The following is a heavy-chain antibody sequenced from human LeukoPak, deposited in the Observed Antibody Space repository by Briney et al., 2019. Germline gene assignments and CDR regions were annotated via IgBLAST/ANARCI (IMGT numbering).Heavy chain of an antibody. CDR1: GFTFSNYD. V-gene: IGHV3-33*01. CDR2: IWFDGSNK. D-gene: IGHD6-13*01. Sequence: PGGSLRLSCAASGFTFSNYDMHWVRQAPGKGLEWVAVIWFDGSNKFYADSVKGRFTISRDNSKNTLYLQMNSLRAEDTAVYYCATYDQQLAFDNWGQGTLVTVSS. J-gene: IGHJ4*02. CDR3: ATYDQQLAFDN.